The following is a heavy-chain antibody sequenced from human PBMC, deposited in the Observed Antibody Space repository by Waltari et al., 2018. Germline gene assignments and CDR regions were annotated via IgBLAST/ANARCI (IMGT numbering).Heavy chain of an antibody. V-gene: IGHV3-7*01. CDR2: IKPDGSEK. CDR1: GFTFSNSW. CDR3: SKSLDV. Sequence: EVQMVESGGGLVQPGGSLRLSCAASGFTFSNSWMDWVRQAPGRGREWIANIKPDGSEKNYVDSVKCRFTISRDNTKNSLYLQMNSLRAEDTAVYYCSKSLDVWGPGTSVTVSS. J-gene: IGHJ6*02.